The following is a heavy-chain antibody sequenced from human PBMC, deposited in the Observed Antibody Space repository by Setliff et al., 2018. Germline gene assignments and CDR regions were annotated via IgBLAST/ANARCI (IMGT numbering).Heavy chain of an antibody. Sequence: GTFSSYAISWVRQAPGQGLEWMGGIIPILGIANYAQKFQGRVTITTDESTSTAYMQLSSLGSDDTAVYYCVREGVDRRSSTDYRYYMDVWGQGTTVTVSS. J-gene: IGHJ6*03. D-gene: IGHD5-12*01. V-gene: IGHV1-69*05. CDR3: VREGVDRRSSTDYRYYMDV. CDR1: GTFSSYA. CDR2: IIPILGIA.